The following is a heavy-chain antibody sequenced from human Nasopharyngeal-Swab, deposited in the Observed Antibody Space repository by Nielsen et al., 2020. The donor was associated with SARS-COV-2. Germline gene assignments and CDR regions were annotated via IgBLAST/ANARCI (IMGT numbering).Heavy chain of an antibody. V-gene: IGHV3-74*01. CDR1: GFTFRSYW. J-gene: IGHJ4*02. D-gene: IGHD3-10*02. Sequence: GESLKISCVASGFTFRSYWMHWVRQAPGEGPVWVSHINSAGSATSYADSVKGRFTISRDNAKSTLYLQMNSLRAEDTAVYYCARVMFGESHPYFDYWGQGTLVTVSS. CDR2: INSAGSAT. CDR3: ARVMFGESHPYFDY.